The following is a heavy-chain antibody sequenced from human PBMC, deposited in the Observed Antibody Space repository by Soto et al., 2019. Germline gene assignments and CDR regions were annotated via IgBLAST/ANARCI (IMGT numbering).Heavy chain of an antibody. Sequence: QVQLVESGGGVVQPGRSLRLSCAASGFTFSTYGMHWVRQAPGKGLEWVAVIWYAGSNKYYADSVKGRLTISRDNSKNTLHLQMNSLRAEDTAVYYCARGTVHFDYWGQGTLVTVSS. CDR1: GFTFSTYG. CDR3: ARGTVHFDY. D-gene: IGHD4-17*01. J-gene: IGHJ4*02. CDR2: IWYAGSNK. V-gene: IGHV3-33*01.